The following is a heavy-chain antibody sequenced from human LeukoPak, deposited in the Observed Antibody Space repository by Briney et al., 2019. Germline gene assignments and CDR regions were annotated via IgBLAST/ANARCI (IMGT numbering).Heavy chain of an antibody. J-gene: IGHJ5*02. Sequence: GGSLRLSCAASGFTFSRYSMNWVRQAPGKVLEWVSSISSSSSYIYYADSVKGRFTISRDNAKNSLYLQMNSLRAEDTAVYYCASSSPNWFDPWGQGTLVTVSS. D-gene: IGHD2-2*01. CDR2: ISSSSSYI. V-gene: IGHV3-21*01. CDR3: ASSSPNWFDP. CDR1: GFTFSRYS.